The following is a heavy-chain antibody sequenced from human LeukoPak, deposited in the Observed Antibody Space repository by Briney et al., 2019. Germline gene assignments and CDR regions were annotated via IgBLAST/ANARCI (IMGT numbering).Heavy chain of an antibody. D-gene: IGHD3-3*01. CDR2: ISYDGSNK. J-gene: IGHJ4*02. CDR3: AKSDDFWSGQSQN. CDR1: GFTFSSYA. Sequence: GGSLRLSCAASGFTFSSYAMHWVRQAPGKGLEWVAVISYDGSNKYYADSVKGRFTISRDNSKNTLYLQMNSLRAEDTAVYYCAKSDDFWSGQSQNWGQGTLVTVSS. V-gene: IGHV3-30-3*02.